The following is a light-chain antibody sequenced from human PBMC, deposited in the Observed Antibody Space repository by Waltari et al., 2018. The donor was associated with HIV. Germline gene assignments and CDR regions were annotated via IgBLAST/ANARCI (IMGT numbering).Light chain of an antibody. V-gene: IGLV2-14*03. CDR2: DVN. CDR3: SSYTSINTRV. CDR1: TSDVGLYKF. Sequence: QSALTQPASVSESPGQSITISCTGTTSDVGLYKFVSWYQQYPGRPPKLPIYDVNNRPSGVSKRFSGSKSGDTASLTISGLQAEDEADYYCSSYTSINTRVFGTGTTVTVL. J-gene: IGLJ1*01.